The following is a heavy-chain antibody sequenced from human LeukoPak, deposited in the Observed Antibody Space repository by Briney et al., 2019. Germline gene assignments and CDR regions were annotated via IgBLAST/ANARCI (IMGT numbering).Heavy chain of an antibody. D-gene: IGHD4-17*01. Sequence: SETLSLTCAVYGGSFSGYYWSWIRQPPGKGLEWIGEINHSGSTNHNPSLKSRVTISVDTSKNQFSLKLSSVTAADTAVYYCARFGGPTVTTDYWGQGTPVPVSS. CDR3: ARFGGPTVTTDY. CDR1: GGSFSGYY. J-gene: IGHJ4*02. CDR2: INHSGST. V-gene: IGHV4-34*01.